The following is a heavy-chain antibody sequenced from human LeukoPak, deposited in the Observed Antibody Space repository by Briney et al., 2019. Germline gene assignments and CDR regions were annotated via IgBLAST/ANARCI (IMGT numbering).Heavy chain of an antibody. CDR2: ISAYNDNT. D-gene: IGHD2-2*01. CDR1: GYTFTSYG. J-gene: IGHJ5*02. CDR3: ARVFVLPLLGYCSSTSCPGAWFDP. Sequence: GASVKVSCKASGYTFTSYGISWVRQAPGQGLEWMGWISAYNDNTNYAQKLQGRVTMTTDTSTSTAYMELRSLRSDDTAVYYCARVFVLPLLGYCSSTSCPGAWFDPWGQGTLVTVSS. V-gene: IGHV1-18*01.